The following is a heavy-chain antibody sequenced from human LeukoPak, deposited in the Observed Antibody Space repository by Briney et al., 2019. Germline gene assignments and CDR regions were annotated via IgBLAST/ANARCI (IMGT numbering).Heavy chain of an antibody. Sequence: GGSLRVSCAASGFTFISYAMHWVRQARGKGLEWVAVISYDGSNKYYADSVKGRFTISRDNSKNTLYLQMNSLRAEDTAVYYCARGGYDSSGYYYAGRNYFDYWGQGTLVTVSS. CDR1: GFTFISYA. CDR2: ISYDGSNK. V-gene: IGHV3-30*01. D-gene: IGHD3-22*01. CDR3: ARGGYDSSGYYYAGRNYFDY. J-gene: IGHJ4*02.